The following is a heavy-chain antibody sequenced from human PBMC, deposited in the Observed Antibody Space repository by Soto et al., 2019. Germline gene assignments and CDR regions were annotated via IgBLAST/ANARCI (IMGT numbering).Heavy chain of an antibody. CDR3: ARVWFYGSGSYPLDY. V-gene: IGHV4-31*03. J-gene: IGHJ4*02. CDR1: GGSISSGGYY. D-gene: IGHD3-10*01. Sequence: PSETLSLTCTVSGGSISSGGYYWSWIRQHPGKGLEWIGYLYHSGSTYYNPSLESRVTISVDTSKNQFSLKLSSVTAADTAVYFCARVWFYGSGSYPLDYWGQGTLVTSPQ. CDR2: LYHSGST.